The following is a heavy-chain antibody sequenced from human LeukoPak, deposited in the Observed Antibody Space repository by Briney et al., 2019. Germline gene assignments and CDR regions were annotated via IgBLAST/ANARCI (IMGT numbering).Heavy chain of an antibody. J-gene: IGHJ4*02. D-gene: IGHD6-13*01. CDR2: IRYDGSNK. CDR1: GFTFSSYG. CDR3: ARVGGYSSSWYRDLTTDPDFDY. V-gene: IGHV3-30*02. Sequence: PGGSLRLSCAASGFTFSSYGMHWVRQAPGKGLEWVAFIRYDGSNKYYADSVKGRFTISRDNSKNTLYLQMNSLRAEDTAVYYCARVGGYSSSWYRDLTTDPDFDYWGQGTLVTVSS.